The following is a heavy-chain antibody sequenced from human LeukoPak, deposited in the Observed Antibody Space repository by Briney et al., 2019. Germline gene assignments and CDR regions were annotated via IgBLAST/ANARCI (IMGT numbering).Heavy chain of an antibody. J-gene: IGHJ4*02. CDR2: IYYSGST. CDR1: GGSISSSSYY. V-gene: IGHV4-39*07. D-gene: IGHD4-17*01. Sequence: SETLSLTCTVSGGSISSSSYYWGWIRQPPGKGLEWIGSIYYSGSTYYNPSLKSRVTISVDTSKNQFSLKLSSVTAADTAVYYCARIYPFSYGDYGDYWGQGTLVTVSS. CDR3: ARIYPFSYGDYGDY.